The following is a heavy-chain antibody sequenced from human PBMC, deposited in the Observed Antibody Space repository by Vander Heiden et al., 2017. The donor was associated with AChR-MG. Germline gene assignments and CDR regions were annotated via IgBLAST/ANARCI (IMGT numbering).Heavy chain of an antibody. V-gene: IGHV1-2*02. D-gene: IGHD5-12*01. J-gene: IGHJ6*03. CDR3: ARGRWLRFNYYYYMDV. Sequence: QVQLVQSGAEVKKPGTSVKVSCKASGYTFTGYYMHWVRQAPGQGLELMGWLNPTSGGTNYAQKFQCRGTMTRDTSISTAYMELSRLRSDDTAVYYCARGRWLRFNYYYYMDVWGKGTTVNV. CDR2: LNPTSGGT. CDR1: GYTFTGYY.